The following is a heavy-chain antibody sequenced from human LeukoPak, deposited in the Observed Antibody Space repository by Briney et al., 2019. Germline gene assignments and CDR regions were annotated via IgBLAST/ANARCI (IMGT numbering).Heavy chain of an antibody. CDR2: MYYSGST. CDR3: ARGKGRRGWSTHGPDYYYYGLDV. CDR1: GGSISSYY. D-gene: IGHD6-19*01. V-gene: IGHV4-59*01. J-gene: IGHJ6*02. Sequence: SETLSLTCTVSGGSISSYYWSWIRQPPGKGLEWIGYMYYSGSTNYNPSLKSRVTISVDTSKNQFSLKLSSVTAADTAVYYCARGKGRRGWSTHGPDYYYYGLDVWGQGTTVTVSS.